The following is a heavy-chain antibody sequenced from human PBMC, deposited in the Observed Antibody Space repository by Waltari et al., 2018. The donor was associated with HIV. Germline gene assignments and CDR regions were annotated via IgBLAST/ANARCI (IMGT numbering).Heavy chain of an antibody. CDR1: GFAFGSYY. CDR2: IGTAGDT. CDR3: ARYYYGMDV. J-gene: IGHJ6*02. Sequence: EVQLVESGGGLVQPGGSLRLSWAGSGFAFGSYYMHWVRQATGKGLEWVSAIGTAGDTYYPGSVKGRFTISRENAKNSLYLQMNSLRAEDTAVYYCARYYYGMDVWGQGTTVTVSS. V-gene: IGHV3-13*01.